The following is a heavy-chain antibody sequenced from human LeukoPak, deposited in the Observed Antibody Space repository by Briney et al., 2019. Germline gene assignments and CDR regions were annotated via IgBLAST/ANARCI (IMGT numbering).Heavy chain of an antibody. CDR3: AMGIAAAGNFDY. J-gene: IGHJ4*02. CDR1: GFTFSNYA. CDR2: IPYDGSNK. Sequence: GRSLRLSCAASGFTFSNYAMHWVRQAPGKGLEWVALIPYDGSNKYYADSVKGRFTISRDSSMNTLDLQMNSLRAEDTAVYYCAMGIAAAGNFDYWGQGTLVTVSS. D-gene: IGHD6-13*01. V-gene: IGHV3-30*07.